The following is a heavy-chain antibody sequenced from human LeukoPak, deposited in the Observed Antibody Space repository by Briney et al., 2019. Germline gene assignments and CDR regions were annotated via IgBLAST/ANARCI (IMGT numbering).Heavy chain of an antibody. D-gene: IGHD2-15*01. Sequence: PGRSLRLSCAASGFTFDDYAMHWVRQAPGKGLEWVSGISWNSGSIGYADSVKGRFTISRDNAKNSLYLQMNSLRAEDTALYYCAKDKGSLRYYFDYWGQRTMVTVSS. CDR1: GFTFDDYA. CDR2: ISWNSGSI. J-gene: IGHJ4*02. V-gene: IGHV3-9*01. CDR3: AKDKGSLRYYFDY.